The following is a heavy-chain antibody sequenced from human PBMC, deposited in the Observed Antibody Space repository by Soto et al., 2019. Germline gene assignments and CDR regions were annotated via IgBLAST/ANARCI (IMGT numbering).Heavy chain of an antibody. J-gene: IGHJ6*02. CDR1: GGSFSCYY. CDR3: AREGYSSSIMDV. CDR2: INHSGST. Sequence: SETLSLTCAVYGGSFSCYYWSWIRQPPGKGLEWIGEINHSGSTNYNPSLKSRVTISVDTSKNQFSLKLSSVTAADTAVYYCAREGYSSSIMDVWGQGTTVTVS. V-gene: IGHV4-34*01. D-gene: IGHD6-6*01.